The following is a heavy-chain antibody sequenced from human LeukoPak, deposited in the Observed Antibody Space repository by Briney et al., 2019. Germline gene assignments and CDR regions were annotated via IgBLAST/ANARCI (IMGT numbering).Heavy chain of an antibody. CDR2: ISGSGGST. J-gene: IGHJ4*02. CDR1: GFTFSSYA. V-gene: IGHV3-23*01. CDR3: AKVHSGHIVVVTAFYFDY. Sequence: GGSLRLSCAASGFTFSSYAMSWVRQAPGKGLEWVSAISGSGGSTYYAGSVKGRFTISRDNSKNTLYLQMNSLRAEDTAVYYCAKVHSGHIVVVTAFYFDYWGQGTLVTVSS. D-gene: IGHD2-21*02.